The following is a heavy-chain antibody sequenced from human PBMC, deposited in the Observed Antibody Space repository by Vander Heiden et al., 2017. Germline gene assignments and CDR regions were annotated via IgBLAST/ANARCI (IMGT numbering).Heavy chain of an antibody. D-gene: IGHD6-19*01. CDR3: ERPSSQWLADAFDI. CDR1: GYSFTSYW. CDR2: IYPGDSDT. Sequence: EVQLVQSGAEVTKPGEALKISCKGSGYSFTSYWIGWVRQMPGKGLEWMGLIYPGDSDTRYSPSFQGQVTISADKSISTAYLQWSSLKASDTAMYYCERPSSQWLADAFDIWGQGTMVTVSS. J-gene: IGHJ3*02. V-gene: IGHV5-51*01.